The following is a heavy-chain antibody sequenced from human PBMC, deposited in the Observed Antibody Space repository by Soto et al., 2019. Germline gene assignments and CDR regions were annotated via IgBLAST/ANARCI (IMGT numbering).Heavy chain of an antibody. J-gene: IGHJ6*02. CDR1: GGSISSTDHY. V-gene: IGHV4-39*01. CDR2: IYYAGST. CDR3: ARLEPTAMANYYYYGMDV. Sequence: PSETLSLTCTVSGGSISSTDHYWGWIRQPPGKGLEWLGSIYYAGSTFHNPSLKRRATISVDTSRNQFSLRLSSVTASDTAVYYCARLEPTAMANYYYYGMDVWGQGTTVTVSS. D-gene: IGHD5-18*01.